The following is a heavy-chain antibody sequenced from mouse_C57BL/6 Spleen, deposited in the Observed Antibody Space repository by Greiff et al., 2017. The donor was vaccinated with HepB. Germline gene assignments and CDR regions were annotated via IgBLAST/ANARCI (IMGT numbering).Heavy chain of an antibody. CDR1: GYTFTDYY. CDR2: INPNNGGT. J-gene: IGHJ2*01. V-gene: IGHV1-26*01. Sequence: VQLQQSGPELVKPGASVKISCKASGYTFTDYYMNWVKQSHGKSLEWIGDINPNNGGTSYNQKFKGKATLTVDKSSSTAYMELRSLTSEDSAVYYCARRGLGPLDYWGQGTTLTVSS. CDR3: ARRGLGPLDY. D-gene: IGHD4-1*01.